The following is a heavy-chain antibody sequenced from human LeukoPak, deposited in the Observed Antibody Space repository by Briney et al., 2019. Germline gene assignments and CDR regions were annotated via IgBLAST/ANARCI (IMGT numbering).Heavy chain of an antibody. CDR1: GGSISSYY. J-gene: IGHJ4*02. Sequence: SETLTLTCTVSGGSISSYYCSWIRQPPGKGLEWIGNIYDSGSANYNPSLKSRVTISVDTSKNQCSLKLSSVTAADTAVYYCARQSISGSSFSYFDYWGQGTLVNVSS. D-gene: IGHD3-22*01. CDR2: IYDSGSA. V-gene: IGHV4-59*01. CDR3: ARQSISGSSFSYFDY.